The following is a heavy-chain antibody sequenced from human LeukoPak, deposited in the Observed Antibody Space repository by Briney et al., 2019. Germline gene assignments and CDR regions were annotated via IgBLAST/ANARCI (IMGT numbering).Heavy chain of an antibody. J-gene: IGHJ6*03. D-gene: IGHD6-13*01. Sequence: SETLSLTCAVYGGSFSGYYWSWIRQPPGKGLEWIGEINHSGSTNYNPSLKSRVTISVDTSKNQFSLKLSSVTAADTAVYYCARGLGGSWYYCYYMDVWGKGTTVTVSS. CDR2: INHSGST. CDR1: GGSFSGYY. CDR3: ARGLGGSWYYCYYMDV. V-gene: IGHV4-34*01.